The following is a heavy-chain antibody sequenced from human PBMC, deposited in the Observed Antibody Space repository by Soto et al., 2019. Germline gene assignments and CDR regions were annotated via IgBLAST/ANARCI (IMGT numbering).Heavy chain of an antibody. CDR3: TRPFYYDSSGYYSGFDY. CDR1: GFTFSGSA. D-gene: IGHD3-22*01. J-gene: IGHJ4*02. CDR2: IRSKANSYAT. V-gene: IGHV3-73*02. Sequence: EVQLVESGGGLVQPGGSLKLSCAASGFTFSGSAMHWVRQASGRGLGWVGRIRSKANSYATAYAASVKGRFTISRDDSKNTAYLQMNSLKTEDTAVYYCTRPFYYDSSGYYSGFDYWGQGTLVTVSS.